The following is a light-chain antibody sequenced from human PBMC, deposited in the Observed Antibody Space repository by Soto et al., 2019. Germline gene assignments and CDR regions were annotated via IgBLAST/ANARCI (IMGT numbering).Light chain of an antibody. CDR3: QQSYDMPWT. CDR1: QSISTY. J-gene: IGKJ1*01. V-gene: IGKV1-39*01. Sequence: DSQMTHSPSSLSSSVGVTVTNTCRRSQSISTYLSWYQQKPGKAPKLLIYAAYTLQSGVPSRFSGSGSGTDFTLTISSLQPEDFAAYYCQQSYDMPWTFRQGTKVDIK. CDR2: AAY.